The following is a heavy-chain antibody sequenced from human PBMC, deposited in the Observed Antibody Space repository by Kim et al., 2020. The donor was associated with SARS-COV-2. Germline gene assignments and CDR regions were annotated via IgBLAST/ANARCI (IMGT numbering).Heavy chain of an antibody. V-gene: IGHV3-15*01. CDR2: IKSKTDGGTA. D-gene: IGHD5-18*01. CDR1: RFIFSKAW. Sequence: GGSLRLSCTASRFIFSKAWISWVRQAPGKGLEWVGHIKSKTDGGTADYAAPVKGRFTISRDDSENTVYLQMNSLKTEDTAMYYCTTGTWIQLWLADYWGQGTLLTVSS. CDR3: TTGTWIQLWLADY. J-gene: IGHJ4*02.